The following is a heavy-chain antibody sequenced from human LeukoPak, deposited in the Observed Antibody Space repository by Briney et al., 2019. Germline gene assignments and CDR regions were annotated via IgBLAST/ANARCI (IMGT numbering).Heavy chain of an antibody. CDR2: TYYRSTWYN. D-gene: IGHD2-2*01. Sequence: SQTLLLTCAISGDSVSSNSVTWNRIRQSPSRGLEWLGRTYYRSTWYNDYAVSVRGRITVNPDTSKNQFSLHLNSVTPEDTAVYYCARRLTQYDCFDPWGQGILVTVSS. CDR1: GDSVSSNSVT. CDR3: ARRLTQYDCFDP. V-gene: IGHV6-1*01. J-gene: IGHJ5*02.